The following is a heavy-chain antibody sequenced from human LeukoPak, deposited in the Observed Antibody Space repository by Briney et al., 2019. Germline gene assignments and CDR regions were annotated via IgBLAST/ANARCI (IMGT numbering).Heavy chain of an antibody. D-gene: IGHD3-10*01. CDR2: ISAYNGNT. CDR3: ERDRKWFGELLCLDY. Sequence: ASVKVSCKASGYTFTSYGISWVRQAPGQGLEWMGWISAYNGNTNYAQKLQGRVTMTTDTSTSTAYMELRSLRSDDTAVYYCERDRKWFGELLCLDYWGQGTLVTVSS. V-gene: IGHV1-18*01. J-gene: IGHJ4*02. CDR1: GYTFTSYG.